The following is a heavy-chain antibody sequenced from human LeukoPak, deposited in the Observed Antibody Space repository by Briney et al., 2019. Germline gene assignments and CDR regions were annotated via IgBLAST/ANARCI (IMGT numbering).Heavy chain of an antibody. V-gene: IGHV1-69*04. D-gene: IGHD2-15*01. CDR1: GGTFSSYA. CDR2: IIPILGIA. CDR3: ARRVCSGGSCYPTNWFDP. Sequence: LVKVSCKASGGTFSSYAISWVRQAPGQGLEWMGRIIPILGIANYAQKFQGRVTITADKSTSTAYMELSRLRSEDTAVYYCARRVCSGGSCYPTNWFDPWGQGTPVTVSS. J-gene: IGHJ5*02.